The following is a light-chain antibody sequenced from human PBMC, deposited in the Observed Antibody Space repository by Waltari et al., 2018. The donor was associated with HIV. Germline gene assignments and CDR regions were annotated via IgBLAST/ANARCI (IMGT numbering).Light chain of an antibody. V-gene: IGLV2-23*02. CDR1: SSDVGGYKY. CDR3: CSYAGSSTFAV. Sequence: QSALTQPASVSGSPGQSLTTSCTGTSSDVGGYKYVSWYQQHPGNAPKLMIYDVTKRPSGVSNRFSGSKSGNTASLTISGLQAEDEADYYCCSYAGSSTFAVFGGGTKLTVL. CDR2: DVT. J-gene: IGLJ2*01.